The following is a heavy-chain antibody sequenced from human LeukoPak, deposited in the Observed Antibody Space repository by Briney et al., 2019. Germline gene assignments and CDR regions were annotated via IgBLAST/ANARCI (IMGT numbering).Heavy chain of an antibody. V-gene: IGHV1-46*01. CDR2: INPTGGST. Sequence: ASVKVSCKASGYTFTSFYMHWVRQAPGQGLEWMGIINPTGGSTSYAQKFQGRVTMTRDTSTSTAYMELSSLRSEDTAVYYCARSSRGFFRSTSLTRSLDYWGQGTLVTVSS. J-gene: IGHJ4*02. D-gene: IGHD2-2*01. CDR3: ARSSRGFFRSTSLTRSLDY. CDR1: GYTFTSFY.